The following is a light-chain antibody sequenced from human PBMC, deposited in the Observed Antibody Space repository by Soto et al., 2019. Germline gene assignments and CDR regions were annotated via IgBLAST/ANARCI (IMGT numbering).Light chain of an antibody. CDR2: GAS. V-gene: IGKV3-20*01. CDR1: QSVSSGY. J-gene: IGKJ4*01. CDR3: QQYGSSPGLT. Sequence: EIVLTQSPGTLSLSPGERATLSCRASQSVSSGYLAWYQQKPGQAPRLLIYGASSRATGIPDRFSGSGSGTDFTLTISRLEPEDFAVYYCQQYGSSPGLTFGRGTKVEIK.